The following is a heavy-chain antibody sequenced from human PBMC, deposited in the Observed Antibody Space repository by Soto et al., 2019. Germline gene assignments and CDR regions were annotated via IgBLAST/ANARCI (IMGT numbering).Heavy chain of an antibody. Sequence: GGSLRLSCAASGFTFSNAWMSWVRQAPGKGLEWVGRIKSKTDGGKTDYAAPAKGRFTISRDDSKNTLYLQIHSMKTENAAVYYCTAKRSGYYSDFDYWGQGTLVTVSS. J-gene: IGHJ4*02. V-gene: IGHV3-15*01. CDR1: GFTFSNAW. CDR3: TAKRSGYYSDFDY. CDR2: IKSKTDGGKT. D-gene: IGHD3-22*01.